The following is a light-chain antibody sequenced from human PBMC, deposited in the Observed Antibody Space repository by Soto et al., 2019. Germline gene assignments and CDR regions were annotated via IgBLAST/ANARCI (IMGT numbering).Light chain of an antibody. Sequence: DIQMTQSPSSLSASVGDRVTITCLASQSISSYLNWYQQKXGKAPKXXSYAASSLQSGVPSRFSGSGSGTDFTLTISSLKPEDFATYYCQQSYSTPWTCGQGTKVDIK. CDR1: QSISSY. V-gene: IGKV1-39*01. CDR2: AAS. J-gene: IGKJ1*01. CDR3: QQSYSTPWT.